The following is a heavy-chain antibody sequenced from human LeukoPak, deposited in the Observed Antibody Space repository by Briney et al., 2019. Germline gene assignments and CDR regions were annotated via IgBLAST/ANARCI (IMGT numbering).Heavy chain of an antibody. CDR1: GGSVSSGSYY. D-gene: IGHD2-15*01. CDR3: ARTRRSVVVVAANVFHYYYYMDV. V-gene: IGHV4-61*01. CDR2: IYYSGST. J-gene: IGHJ6*03. Sequence: SETLSLTCTVSGGSVSSGSYYWSWIRQPPGKGLEWIGYIYYSGSTNYNPSLKSRVTISVDTSKNQFSLKLSSVTAADTAVYYCARTRRSVVVVAANVFHYYYYMDVWGKGTTVTVSS.